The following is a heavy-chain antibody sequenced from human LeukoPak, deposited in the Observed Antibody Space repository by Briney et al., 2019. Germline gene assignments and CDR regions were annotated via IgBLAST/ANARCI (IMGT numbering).Heavy chain of an antibody. CDR3: ARHGRDLWSGYFDY. J-gene: IGHJ4*02. Sequence: SETLSLTCTVSGGSISSYYWSWIRQPPGKGLEWIGYIYTSGSTNYNPSLKSRVTISVDTSKNQFSLKLSSVTAADTAVYYCARHGRDLWSGYFDYWGQGTLVTVSS. CDR1: GGSISSYY. V-gene: IGHV4-4*09. D-gene: IGHD3-3*01. CDR2: IYTSGST.